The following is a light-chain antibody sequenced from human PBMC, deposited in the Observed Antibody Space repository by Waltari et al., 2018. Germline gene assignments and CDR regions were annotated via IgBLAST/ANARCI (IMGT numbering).Light chain of an antibody. CDR3: QHYVRLPAT. J-gene: IGKJ1*01. Sequence: EIVLTPSPGTLSLSPAGRATLSCRASQSVSRTLAWYQQKPGQAPKLLSYGASIRATGIPDRFTGSGSGTDFSLTISSLEPEDFAIYFCQHYVRLPATFGQGTKVEIK. V-gene: IGKV3-20*01. CDR1: QSVSRT. CDR2: GAS.